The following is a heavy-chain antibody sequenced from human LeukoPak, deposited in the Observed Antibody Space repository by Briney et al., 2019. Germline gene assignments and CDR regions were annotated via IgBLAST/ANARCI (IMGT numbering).Heavy chain of an antibody. Sequence: SQTLSLTCTVFGGSISSGGYYWSWIRQHPGKGLEWIGYIYYSGSTYYNPSLKSRVTISVDTSKNQFSLKLSSVTAADTAVYYCARTFRGVKAGLFDYWGQGTLVTVSS. V-gene: IGHV4-31*03. CDR3: ARTFRGVKAGLFDY. CDR2: IYYSGST. D-gene: IGHD3-10*01. J-gene: IGHJ4*02. CDR1: GGSISSGGYY.